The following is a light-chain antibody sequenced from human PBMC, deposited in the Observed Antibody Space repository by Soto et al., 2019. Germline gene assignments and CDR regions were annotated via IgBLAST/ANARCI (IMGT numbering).Light chain of an antibody. CDR2: STS. V-gene: IGKV1-39*01. Sequence: DIQITHPPSSRSASVGDRGTSTSRASQGIRGYLNWYQKKPGKAPKVLIYSTSSLQSGVPSRFSGSGSGTDFTLTISSLQPEDFATYYCQQSYSTPITFGQGTQLEIK. J-gene: IGKJ5*01. CDR1: QGIRGY. CDR3: QQSYSTPIT.